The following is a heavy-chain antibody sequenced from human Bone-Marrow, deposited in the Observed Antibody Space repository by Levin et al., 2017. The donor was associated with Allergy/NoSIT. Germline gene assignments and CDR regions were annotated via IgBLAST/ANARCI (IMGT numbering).Heavy chain of an antibody. CDR2: IYSVGST. V-gene: IGHV3-53*01. CDR1: GFTVSNNY. J-gene: IGHJ4*02. D-gene: IGHD3-10*02. Sequence: PGGSLRLSCAASGFTVSNNYMTWVRQAPGKGLEWVSLIYSVGSTYYADSVKGRFTISRDSSKNTVYLQMNNLRAEDTAVYYCARNVPVTDLGYWGQGTLVTVSS. CDR3: ARNVPVTDLGY.